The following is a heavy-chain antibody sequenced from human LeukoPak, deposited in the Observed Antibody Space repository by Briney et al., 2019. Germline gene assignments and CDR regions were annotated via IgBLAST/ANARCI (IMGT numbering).Heavy chain of an antibody. J-gene: IGHJ4*02. CDR1: GFTFSSYW. D-gene: IGHD3-3*01. V-gene: IGHV3-7*05. CDR2: IEQEGSEK. CDR3: VRRGRIFGVVIIGYFDC. Sequence: GGSLRLSCAASGFTFSSYWMSWVRQAPGKGLEWVANIEQEGSEKNYVDSVKGRFTISRDNAKNSLYLQMNSLRAEDKAVYYCVRRGRIFGVVIIGYFDCWGQGTLVTVSS.